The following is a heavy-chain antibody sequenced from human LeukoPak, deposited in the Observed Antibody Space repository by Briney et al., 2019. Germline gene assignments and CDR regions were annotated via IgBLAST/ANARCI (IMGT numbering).Heavy chain of an antibody. CDR3: ARGGCSSTGRYLFDY. CDR2: ISSDGSTT. J-gene: IGHJ4*02. Sequence: GGSLRLSCATSGFTFSTSWMHWVRQAPGKGLVWVSRISSDGSTTTYADSVKGRFTISRDNAKNTLYLQMNSLRAEDTAVYYCARGGCSSTGRYLFDYWGQGTLVTVSS. V-gene: IGHV3-74*01. D-gene: IGHD2-2*01. CDR1: GFTFSTSW.